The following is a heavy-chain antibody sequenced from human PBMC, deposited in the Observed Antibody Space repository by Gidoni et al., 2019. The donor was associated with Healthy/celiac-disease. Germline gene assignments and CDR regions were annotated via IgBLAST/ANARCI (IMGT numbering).Heavy chain of an antibody. CDR3: ARGLLRSYFDY. CDR2: INHSGST. CDR1: GGSFCGYY. V-gene: IGHV4-34*01. J-gene: IGHJ4*02. D-gene: IGHD2-15*01. Sequence: QVQLQQWGAGLLKPSETLSLTCAVYGGSFCGYYWSWIRQPPGKGLEWIGEINHSGSTNYNPSLKSRVTISVDTSKNQFSLKLSSVTAADTAVYYCARGLLRSYFDYWGQGTLVTVSS.